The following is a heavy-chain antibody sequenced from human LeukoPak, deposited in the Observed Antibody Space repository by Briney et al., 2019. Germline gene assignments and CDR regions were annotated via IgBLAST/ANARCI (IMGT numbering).Heavy chain of an antibody. CDR2: INTNTGNP. V-gene: IGHV7-4-1*02. CDR3: ARDLTPRIAVVGVSDWDAFDI. D-gene: IGHD6-19*01. CDR1: GYTFTRYA. Sequence: VASVKVSCTASGYTFTRYAMNWVRQAPGQGLEWMGWINTNTGNPTYAQGFTGRFVFSSDTSVSTAYLQISRLKAEDTAVYYCARDLTPRIAVVGVSDWDAFDIWGQGTMVTVSS. J-gene: IGHJ3*02.